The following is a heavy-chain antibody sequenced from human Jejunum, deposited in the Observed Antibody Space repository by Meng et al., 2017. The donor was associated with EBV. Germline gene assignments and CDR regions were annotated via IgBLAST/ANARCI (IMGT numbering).Heavy chain of an antibody. J-gene: IGHJ4*02. Sequence: VPVVESGGGLVQPGGSLRLSGAASGFTLSDHWIHWVRQAPGEGLMWVSRINPDGRTINYGDSVKGRFPISRDNAKNTVYLQMNSLRAEDTAVYYCTRAGYYRFDYWGQGALVTVSS. V-gene: IGHV3-74*01. D-gene: IGHD1-26*01. CDR1: GFTLSDHW. CDR2: INPDGRTI. CDR3: TRAGYYRFDY.